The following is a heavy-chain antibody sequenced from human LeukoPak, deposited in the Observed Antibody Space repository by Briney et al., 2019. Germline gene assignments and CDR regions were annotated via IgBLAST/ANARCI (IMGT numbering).Heavy chain of an antibody. D-gene: IGHD2-15*01. CDR3: AREYCSGGSCYLDY. V-gene: IGHV4-31*03. J-gene: IGHJ4*02. Sequence: SETLSLTCSVSGGSVSSSRYYWNWIRQHPGKGLEWIGYIFYTGNTYYNPSLKSRVTISVDTSKNQFSLKLSSVTAADTAVYYCAREYCSGGSCYLDYWGQGTLVIVSS. CDR2: IFYTGNT. CDR1: GGSVSSSRYY.